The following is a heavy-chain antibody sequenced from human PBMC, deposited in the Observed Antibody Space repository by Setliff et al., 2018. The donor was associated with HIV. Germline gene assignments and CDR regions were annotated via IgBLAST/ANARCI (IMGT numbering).Heavy chain of an antibody. D-gene: IGHD1-26*01. CDR3: VSTSGSGSAAVGDI. V-gene: IGHV4-4*09. CDR2: IYSSGST. Sequence: SETLSLTCTVSGGSISGYYWSWIRQSPGKGLEWIGYIYSSGSTNFNPSLKSRVILSIDTSKNQFSLNLTSMTAADTAVYFCVSTSGSGSAAVGDIWGQGTMVTVSS. J-gene: IGHJ3*02. CDR1: GGSISGYY.